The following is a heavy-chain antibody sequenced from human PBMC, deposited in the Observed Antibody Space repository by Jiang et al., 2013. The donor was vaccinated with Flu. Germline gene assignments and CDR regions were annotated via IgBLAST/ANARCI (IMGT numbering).Heavy chain of an antibody. D-gene: IGHD2-15*01. CDR2: INAGNGNT. Sequence: CKASGYTFTSYAMHWVRQAPGQRLEWMGWINAGNGNTKYSQKFQGRVTMTEDTSTDTAYMELSSLRSEDTAVYYCATEGVVVVEIPTRGYFNYWGQGTLVTVSS. CDR3: ATEGVVVVEIPTRGYFNY. J-gene: IGHJ4*02. CDR1: GYTFTSYA. V-gene: IGHV1-3*01.